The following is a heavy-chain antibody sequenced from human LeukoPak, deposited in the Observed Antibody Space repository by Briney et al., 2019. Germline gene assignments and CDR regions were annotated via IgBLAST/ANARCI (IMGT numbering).Heavy chain of an antibody. CDR3: ARQKYYYEGGGFFFDI. CDR2: ITPQTYDN. V-gene: IGHV5-51*07. Sequence: GASLQTSSMSSGYIFTTYWSGFGHQIPGEGLWLRGIITPQTYDNTYSPSFRGYVAFPADQSISTAYLQLNSLPASDTAMYYCARQKYYYEGGGFFFDIWGQGTLVTVSS. J-gene: IGHJ4*02. D-gene: IGHD3-22*01. CDR1: GYIFTTYW.